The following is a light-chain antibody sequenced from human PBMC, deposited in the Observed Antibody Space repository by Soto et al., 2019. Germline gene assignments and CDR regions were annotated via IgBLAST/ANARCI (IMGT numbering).Light chain of an antibody. V-gene: IGKV3-11*01. J-gene: IGKJ3*01. CDR3: QQRSNWPVT. CDR2: DAF. CDR1: QSVSSY. Sequence: EIVLTQSPATLSLSPGERAALSCRTSQSVSSYLAWYQQKPGQAPRLLIFDAFNRATGIPARFSGSGSGTDFTLTISSLEPEDFAVYYCQQRSNWPVTFGPGTRVDF.